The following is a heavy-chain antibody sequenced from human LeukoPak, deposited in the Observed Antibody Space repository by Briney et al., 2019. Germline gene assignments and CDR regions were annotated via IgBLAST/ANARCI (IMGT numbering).Heavy chain of an antibody. D-gene: IGHD2-15*01. Sequence: ASVKVSCKASGYTFTGYYTHWVRQAPGQGLEWMGWINPNSGGTNYAQKFQGRVTMTRDTSISTAYMELSRLRSDDTAVYFCARGYCSGGGCYTAEYLPHWGQGTLVTVSS. J-gene: IGHJ1*01. CDR2: INPNSGGT. CDR1: GYTFTGYY. CDR3: ARGYCSGGGCYTAEYLPH. V-gene: IGHV1-2*02.